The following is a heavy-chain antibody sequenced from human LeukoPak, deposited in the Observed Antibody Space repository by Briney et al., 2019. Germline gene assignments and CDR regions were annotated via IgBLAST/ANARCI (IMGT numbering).Heavy chain of an antibody. CDR1: GFTFSNYA. V-gene: IGHV3-23*01. CDR3: AKWGDYDVLTGYYVPDY. Sequence: PGASLRLSCAASGFTFSNYAVSWVRQAPGKGLEWVSAILGSGGSTYYADSVKGRFTVSRDNSKSTLYLQMNSLRAEDTALYYCAKWGDYDVLTGYYVPDYWGQGTLVTVSS. D-gene: IGHD3-9*01. CDR2: ILGSGGST. J-gene: IGHJ4*02.